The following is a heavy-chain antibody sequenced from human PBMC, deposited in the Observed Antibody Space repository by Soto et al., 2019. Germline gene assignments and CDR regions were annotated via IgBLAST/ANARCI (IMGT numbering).Heavy chain of an antibody. D-gene: IGHD3-16*01. V-gene: IGHV4-34*01. J-gene: IGHJ4*02. CDR3: ARFGTY. Sequence: QVQLQQGGAGLLKPSETLSLTCAVYGGSFSGYFWSWIRQPPGKGLEWIGEINRSGGTNYSPSLKSRGTMSVDTSNNQFPLKLSFVTAADTAVYYCARFGTYWGQGVLVTVSS. CDR2: INRSGGT. CDR1: GGSFSGYF.